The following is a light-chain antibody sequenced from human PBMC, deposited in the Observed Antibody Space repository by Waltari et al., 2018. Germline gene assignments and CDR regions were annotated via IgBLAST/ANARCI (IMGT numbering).Light chain of an antibody. Sequence: SYDLTQPPSVSVSPGQTATITCSGDKLGDKYVCWYQQRPGQSPVLLGFQDNKRPSGIPERFSGSNSGNTATLTISGTQAMDEADYYCQAWDSGVIFGGGTKLTVL. CDR1: KLGDKY. J-gene: IGLJ2*01. V-gene: IGLV3-1*01. CDR3: QAWDSGVI. CDR2: QDN.